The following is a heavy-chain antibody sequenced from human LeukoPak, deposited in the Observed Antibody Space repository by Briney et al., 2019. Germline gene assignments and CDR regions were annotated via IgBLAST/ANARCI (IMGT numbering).Heavy chain of an antibody. Sequence: ASVKVSCKASGYTFSGFYMHWVRQAPRQGLEWMGWINPTTGGTNYAQKFQGRVTMTRDTSISTAYMEMSSLISDDTAVYYCATVAVRSTSWYVNYWGQGTLVTVSS. J-gene: IGHJ4*02. V-gene: IGHV1-2*02. CDR3: ATVAVRSTSWYVNY. D-gene: IGHD6-13*01. CDR2: INPTTGGT. CDR1: GYTFSGFY.